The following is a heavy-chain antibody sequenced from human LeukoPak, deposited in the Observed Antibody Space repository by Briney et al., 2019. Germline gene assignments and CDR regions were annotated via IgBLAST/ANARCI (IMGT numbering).Heavy chain of an antibody. V-gene: IGHV4-39*07. CDR2: IYSSGST. Sequence: SETLSLTCVVSGGSISSTSYYWGWIRQPPGKGLEWIGSIYSSGSTFYNPSLKSRVTVSVDTSKKRFSVKMSSVTAADTAVYYCARGGPGVWGSYRYKGFDYWGQGTLVTVSS. CDR1: GGSISSTSYY. D-gene: IGHD3-16*02. J-gene: IGHJ4*02. CDR3: ARGGPGVWGSYRYKGFDY.